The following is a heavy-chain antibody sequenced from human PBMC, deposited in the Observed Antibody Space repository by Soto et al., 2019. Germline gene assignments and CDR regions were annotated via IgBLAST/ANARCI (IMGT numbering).Heavy chain of an antibody. CDR3: AIGYDTAFAPNF. J-gene: IGHJ4*02. D-gene: IGHD5-18*01. Sequence: SETLSLTCSVSGAYINTYSWSWIRQPAGKGLEWIGRIYTSASINYNPSLKVRVTLSVDTSTNQVSLRLASVTAADTAIYYCAIGYDTAFAPNFWGQGILVNVSS. CDR2: IYTSASI. V-gene: IGHV4-4*07. CDR1: GAYINTYS.